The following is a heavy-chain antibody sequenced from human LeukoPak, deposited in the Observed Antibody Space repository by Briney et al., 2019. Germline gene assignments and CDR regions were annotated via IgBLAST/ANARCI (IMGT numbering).Heavy chain of an antibody. J-gene: IGHJ6*03. Sequence: GGSLRLSCAVSGCPFSDSWMYRVRQAPGKGLEGVANIKKDGTGISYVDSVRGRFIISRDNARNSLYLQMDSLRVEDTAVYFCAGGNAMEVWGKGTAVTVSS. V-gene: IGHV3-7*03. CDR2: IKKDGTGI. CDR3: AGGNAMEV. CDR1: GCPFSDSW. D-gene: IGHD1-1*01.